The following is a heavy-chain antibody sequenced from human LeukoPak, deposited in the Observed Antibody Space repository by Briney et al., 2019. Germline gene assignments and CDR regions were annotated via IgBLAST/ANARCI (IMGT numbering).Heavy chain of an antibody. Sequence: GGSLRLSCAASGFTLSTYGMHWVRQAPGKGLEWVAFIAYDGSNKWYAGSVKGRFTISRDNFKNMLYLQMNSLRAEDTAVYYCARDQGQDDSSGYYPLYYFDYWGQGTLVTVSS. CDR2: IAYDGSNK. D-gene: IGHD3-22*01. CDR3: ARDQGQDDSSGYYPLYYFDY. CDR1: GFTLSTYG. V-gene: IGHV3-30*06. J-gene: IGHJ4*02.